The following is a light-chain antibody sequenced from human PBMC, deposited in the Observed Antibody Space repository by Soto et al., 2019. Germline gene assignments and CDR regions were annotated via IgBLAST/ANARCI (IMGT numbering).Light chain of an antibody. CDR2: EVS. CDR1: SSDVGAYNY. V-gene: IGLV2-8*01. CDR3: SSYAGSDAFV. J-gene: IGLJ1*01. Sequence: SALTQPPSASGSPGQSVAISCTGTSSDVGAYNYVAWYQQHPGKVPKLMIYEVSKRPSGVPDRFSGSKSGNTASLTVSGLQADDEADYYCSSYAGSDAFVFGTGTKVTVL.